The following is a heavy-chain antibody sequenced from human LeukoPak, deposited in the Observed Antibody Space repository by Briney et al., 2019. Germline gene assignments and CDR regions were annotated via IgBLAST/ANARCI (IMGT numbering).Heavy chain of an antibody. J-gene: IGHJ4*02. CDR3: ARESSSGYGYVFRY. V-gene: IGHV3-66*01. Sequence: GGSLRLSCAASGFSVSDYHMSWVRQAPGKGPEWIAVIYGGGSTYYADSVRGRFTISRDNSKNTLYLQMNSLRAEDTAVYYCARESSSGYGYVFRYWGQGTLVIVSS. D-gene: IGHD5-18*01. CDR1: GFSVSDYH. CDR2: IYGGGST.